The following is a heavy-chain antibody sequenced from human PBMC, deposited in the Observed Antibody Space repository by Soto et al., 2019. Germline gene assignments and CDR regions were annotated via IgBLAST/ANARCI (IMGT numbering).Heavy chain of an antibody. D-gene: IGHD3-10*01. J-gene: IGHJ6*03. CDR2: IYPGDSDT. V-gene: IGHV5-51*01. CDR3: ARHVYGSGSYYSYYYMDV. CDR1: GYSFTSYW. Sequence: PGESLKISCKGSGYSFTSYWIGWVRQMPGKGLEWMGIIYPGDSDTRYSPSFQGQVTISADKSISTAYLQWSSLKASDTAMLYFARHVYGSGSYYSYYYMDVWGKGTTVTVSS.